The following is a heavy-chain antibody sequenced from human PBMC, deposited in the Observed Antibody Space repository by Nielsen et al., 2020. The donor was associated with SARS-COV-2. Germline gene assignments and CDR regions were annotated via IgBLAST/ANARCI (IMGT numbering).Heavy chain of an antibody. CDR3: ARGGLTIFGVVIIFDYYGMVV. Sequence: VRQAPGKGLEWVSVIYSGGSTYYADSVKGRFTISRDNSKNTLYLQMNSLRAEDTAVYYCARGGLTIFGVVIIFDYYGMVVWGQGTTVTVSS. J-gene: IGHJ6*02. V-gene: IGHV3-53*01. D-gene: IGHD3-3*01. CDR2: IYSGGST.